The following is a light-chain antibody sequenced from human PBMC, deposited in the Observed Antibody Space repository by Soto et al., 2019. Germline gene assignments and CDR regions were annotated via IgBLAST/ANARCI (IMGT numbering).Light chain of an antibody. CDR2: GAS. J-gene: IGKJ1*01. Sequence: EIVMTQSPSTLSVSPWERATLSCRASQSVSINLAWYQQKPGQAPRLLIYGASTRATGIPARFSGSGSGTEFTLTISRLEPEDFAVYFCHQYGTSPRTFGQGTKVDIK. V-gene: IGKV3-15*01. CDR1: QSVSIN. CDR3: HQYGTSPRT.